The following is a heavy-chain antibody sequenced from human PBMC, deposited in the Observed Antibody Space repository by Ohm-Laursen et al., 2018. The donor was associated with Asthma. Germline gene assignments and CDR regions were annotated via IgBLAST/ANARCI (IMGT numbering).Heavy chain of an antibody. CDR1: GFTFRSYA. CDR2: IIGSGATT. V-gene: IGHV3-23*01. D-gene: IGHD1-26*01. J-gene: IGHJ4*02. CDR3: AKDILTWELLEYYFDY. Sequence: SLRLSCAASGFTFRSYAMHWVRQAPGKGLEWVSAIIGSGATTYFADSVKGRFTISRDNSKNTLYLQMSSLRAEDTAVYYCAKDILTWELLEYYFDYWGQGTLVTVSS.